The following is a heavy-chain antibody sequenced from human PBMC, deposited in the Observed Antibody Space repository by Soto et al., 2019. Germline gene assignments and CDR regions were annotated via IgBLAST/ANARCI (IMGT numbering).Heavy chain of an antibody. J-gene: IGHJ6*04. Sequence: PGGSLRLSCAASGFTFSSYAMSWVRQAPGKGLEWVSAISGSGGSTYYADSVKGRFTISRDNSKNTLYLQMNSLRAEDTAVYYCANNRLRFFKWPRYYCMDVWGKGTTFTVSS. V-gene: IGHV3-23*01. CDR3: ANNRLRFFKWPRYYCMDV. D-gene: IGHD3-3*01. CDR1: GFTFSSYA. CDR2: ISGSGGST.